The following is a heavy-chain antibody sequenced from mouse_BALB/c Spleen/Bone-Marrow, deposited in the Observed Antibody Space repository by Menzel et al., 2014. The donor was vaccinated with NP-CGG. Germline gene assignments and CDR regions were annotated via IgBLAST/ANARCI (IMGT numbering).Heavy chain of an antibody. D-gene: IGHD4-1*01. CDR1: GYTFTDYW. V-gene: IGHV1-69*01. CDR3: ARGDWDDAY. CDR2: IDTSDSYT. J-gene: IGHJ3*01. Sequence: GAELVMPGASVKMSCKASGYTFTDYWMHWVKQRPGQGLEWIGAIDTSDSYTGYNQKFKGKATLTVDESSSTAYMQLSSLISEDSAVYYCARGDWDDAYWGQGTLVTVSA.